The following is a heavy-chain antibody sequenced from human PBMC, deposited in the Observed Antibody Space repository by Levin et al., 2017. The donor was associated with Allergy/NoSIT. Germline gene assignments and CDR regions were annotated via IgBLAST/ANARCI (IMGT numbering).Heavy chain of an antibody. CDR3: AKDATDHYGDLRAHFDY. V-gene: IGHV3-9*01. CDR1: GFTFDDYA. D-gene: IGHD4-17*01. Sequence: GGSLRLSCAASGFTFDDYAMHWVRQAPGKGLEWVSGISWNSGSIGYADSVKGRFTISRDNAKNSLYLQMNSLRAEDTALYYCAKDATDHYGDLRAHFDYWGQGTLVTVSS. J-gene: IGHJ4*02. CDR2: ISWNSGSI.